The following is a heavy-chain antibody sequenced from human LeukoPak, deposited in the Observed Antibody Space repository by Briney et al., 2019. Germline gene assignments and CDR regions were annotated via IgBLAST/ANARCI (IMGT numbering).Heavy chain of an antibody. CDR3: ARLNCDFWSGYQAD. CDR1: GGSFSGYY. Sequence: PSETLSLTCAVYGGSFSGYYWSWLRQPPGKGLEWIGEINHSGSTNYNPSLKSRVTISVDTSKNQFSLKLSSVTAADTAVYYCARLNCDFWSGYQADWGQGTLVTVSS. J-gene: IGHJ4*02. CDR2: INHSGST. D-gene: IGHD3-3*01. V-gene: IGHV4-34*01.